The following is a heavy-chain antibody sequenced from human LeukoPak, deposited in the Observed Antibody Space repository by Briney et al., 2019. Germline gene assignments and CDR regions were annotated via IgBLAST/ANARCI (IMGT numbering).Heavy chain of an antibody. V-gene: IGHV4-39*01. Sequence: SETLSLTCTVSGGSISSSSYYWGWIRQPPGKGLEWIGSIYYSGSTYYNPSLKSRVSISVDTSKNQFSLKLSSVTAADTAMYYCASYYYYGSGSYHHTFDYWGQGTLVTVSP. J-gene: IGHJ4*02. CDR2: IYYSGST. CDR3: ASYYYYGSGSYHHTFDY. D-gene: IGHD3-10*01. CDR1: GGSISSSSYY.